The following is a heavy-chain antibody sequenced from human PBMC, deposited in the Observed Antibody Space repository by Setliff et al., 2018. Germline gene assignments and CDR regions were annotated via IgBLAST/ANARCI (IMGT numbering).Heavy chain of an antibody. CDR1: GGTFSSYA. J-gene: IGHJ5*02. Sequence: SVKVSCKSSGGTFSSYAISWVRQAPGQGLEWMGGIIPIFGTANYAQKFQGRVTITADESTSTAYMELSSLRSEDTAVYYCARGYRGYYNFWSGSQGANWFDPWGQGTLVTVSS. V-gene: IGHV1-69*13. D-gene: IGHD3-3*01. CDR2: IIPIFGTA. CDR3: ARGYRGYYNFWSGSQGANWFDP.